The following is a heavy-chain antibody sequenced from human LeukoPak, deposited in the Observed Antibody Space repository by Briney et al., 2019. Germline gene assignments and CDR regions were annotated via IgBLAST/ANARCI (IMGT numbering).Heavy chain of an antibody. CDR3: VKRYTSSYYFGY. J-gene: IGHJ4*02. CDR2: INSNGDST. D-gene: IGHD6-6*01. Sequence: GGSLRLSCSASGFTFSSFAMHWVRQAPGKGLEYVSAINSNGDSTYYADSVKGRFTISRDNSKNTLYLQMSSLRAEDTAVYYCVKRYTSSYYFGYWGQGTLVTVSS. V-gene: IGHV3-64D*09. CDR1: GFTFSSFA.